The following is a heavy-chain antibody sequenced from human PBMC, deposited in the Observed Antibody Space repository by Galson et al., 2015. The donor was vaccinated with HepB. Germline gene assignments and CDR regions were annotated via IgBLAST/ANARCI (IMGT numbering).Heavy chain of an antibody. J-gene: IGHJ1*01. CDR2: IKSKTDGGTT. D-gene: IGHD3-22*01. CDR1: GFTFSNAW. Sequence: SLRLSCAASGFTFSNAWMSWVRQAPGKGLEWVGRIKSKTDGGTTDYAAPVKGRFTISRDDSKNTLYLQMNSLKTEDTAVYYCTTDLVVEVAEYFQHWGQGTLVTVSS. V-gene: IGHV3-15*01. CDR3: TTDLVVEVAEYFQH.